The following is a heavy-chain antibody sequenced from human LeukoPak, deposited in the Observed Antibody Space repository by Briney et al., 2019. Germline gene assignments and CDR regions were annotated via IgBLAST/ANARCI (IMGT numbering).Heavy chain of an antibody. CDR1: GFTFSSYS. CDR2: ISSSSYI. Sequence: PGGSLRLSCAASGFTFSSYSMNWVRQAPGKGLEWVSSISSSSYIYYADSVKGRFTISRDNAKNSLYLQMNSLRAEDTAVYYCARDLSSSWYPGWFDPWGQGTLVTVSS. V-gene: IGHV3-21*01. D-gene: IGHD6-13*01. J-gene: IGHJ5*02. CDR3: ARDLSSSWYPGWFDP.